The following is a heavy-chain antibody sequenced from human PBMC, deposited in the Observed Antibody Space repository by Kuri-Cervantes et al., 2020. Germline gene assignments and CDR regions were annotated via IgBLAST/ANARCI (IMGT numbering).Heavy chain of an antibody. CDR2: ISGVGTTT. Sequence: GGSLRLSCTASQFVLRDYMAWIRQAPGKGLEWISYISGVGTTTFYADSVKGRFTISRDKAKNSLFLQVNSLRAEDTAVYYCARDYSNKGLDYWGQGTLVTVSS. CDR1: QFVLRDY. CDR3: ARDYSNKGLDY. D-gene: IGHD4-11*01. J-gene: IGHJ4*02. V-gene: IGHV3-11*01.